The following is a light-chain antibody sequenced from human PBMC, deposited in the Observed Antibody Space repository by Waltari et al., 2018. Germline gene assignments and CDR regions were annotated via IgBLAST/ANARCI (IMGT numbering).Light chain of an antibody. CDR3: QQYNSSSGT. Sequence: DIQMTQSPSTLSASVGDRVTPTCRARQSISSWLAWYQQRPGKAPKLLIYDAYSLKSGVPSRFSGSGFGTEFTLTISSLQPDDFATYYCQQYNSSSGTFGQGTEVEIK. CDR1: QSISSW. CDR2: DAY. V-gene: IGKV1-5*01. J-gene: IGKJ1*01.